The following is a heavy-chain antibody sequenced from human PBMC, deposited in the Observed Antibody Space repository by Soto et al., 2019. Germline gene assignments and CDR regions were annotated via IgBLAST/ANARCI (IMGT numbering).Heavy chain of an antibody. V-gene: IGHV3-30*04. Sequence: GGSLRLSCAASGFTFSDYPMHWVRQGPGKGLEWVAVISYDGRVKYYVDSVKGRFTISRDDSKNTLYLQMNSLRVDDTAVYYCARDFIVGAPDYFDYWGQGTLVTVSS. J-gene: IGHJ4*02. CDR2: ISYDGRVK. CDR1: GFTFSDYP. D-gene: IGHD1-26*01. CDR3: ARDFIVGAPDYFDY.